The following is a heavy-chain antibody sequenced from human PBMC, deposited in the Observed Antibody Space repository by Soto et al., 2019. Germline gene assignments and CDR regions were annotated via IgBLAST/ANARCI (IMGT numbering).Heavy chain of an antibody. D-gene: IGHD3-9*01. V-gene: IGHV4-34*01. CDR3: ARESHDILTGPPWVWYFDL. CDR1: GGSFSGHY. J-gene: IGHJ2*01. Sequence: QVQLQQWGAGPLRPLETLSLTCGVSGGSFSGHYWAWIRQSPGKGLEWIGEINDRGSINHNPSLKSRVSISVDTSKNHYSLNLRSVTAADTAVYYCARESHDILTGPPWVWYFDLWGRGTLVTVSS. CDR2: INDRGSI.